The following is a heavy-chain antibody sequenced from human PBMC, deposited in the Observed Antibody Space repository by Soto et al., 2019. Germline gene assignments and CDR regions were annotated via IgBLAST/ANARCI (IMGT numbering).Heavy chain of an antibody. CDR1: GGSFSGYY. D-gene: IGHD3-10*01. CDR3: ARGGIITMVRGVMGRFGY. CDR2: INHSGST. V-gene: IGHV4-34*01. J-gene: IGHJ4*02. Sequence: SETLSLTCAVYGGSFSGYYWSWIRQPPGKGLEWIGEINHSGSTNYNPSLKSRVTISVDTSKNQFPLKLSSVTAADTAVYYCARGGIITMVRGVMGRFGYWGQGTLVTSPQ.